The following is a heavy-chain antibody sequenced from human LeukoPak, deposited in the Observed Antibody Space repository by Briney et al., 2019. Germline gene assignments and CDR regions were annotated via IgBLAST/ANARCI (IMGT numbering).Heavy chain of an antibody. V-gene: IGHV4-31*03. CDR1: GGSISSGGYY. J-gene: IGHJ3*02. D-gene: IGHD6-13*01. Sequence: PSETLSLTCTVSGGSISSGGYYWSWIRQHPGKGLEWIGYIYYSGSTYYNPSLKSRVTISVDMSKNQFSLKLSSVTAADTAVYYCARVSSSWPLDAFDIWGQGTMVTVSS. CDR3: ARVSSSWPLDAFDI. CDR2: IYYSGST.